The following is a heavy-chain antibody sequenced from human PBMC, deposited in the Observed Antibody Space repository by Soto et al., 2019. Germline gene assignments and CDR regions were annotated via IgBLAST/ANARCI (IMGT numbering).Heavy chain of an antibody. Sequence: PWGSLVLSCAASVFTFSIYAMYWVGQGPGKGLEWVAVVSIGGSTHYADSVRGRFTISRDNSKNTLSLQMNSLTAEDTAVYFCAKRRGAGGHFDYWGQGALVTVSS. V-gene: IGHV3-23*01. CDR3: AKRRGAGGHFDY. J-gene: IGHJ4*02. CDR2: VSIGGST. D-gene: IGHD2-15*01. CDR1: VFTFSIYA.